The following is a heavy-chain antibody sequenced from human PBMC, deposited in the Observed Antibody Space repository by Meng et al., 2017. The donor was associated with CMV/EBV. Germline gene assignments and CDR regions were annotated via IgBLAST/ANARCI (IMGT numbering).Heavy chain of an antibody. V-gene: IGHV5-51*01. D-gene: IGHD2-2*01. CDR3: ARRMGYCSSTSCYGVADAFDI. CDR2: IYPGDSDT. J-gene: IGHJ3*02. CDR1: GYSFTSYW. Sequence: GGSLRLSCKGSGYSFTSYWIGWVRQMPGKGLEWMGIIYPGDSDTRYSPSFQGQVTISADKSISTAYLQWSSLKASDTAMYYCARRMGYCSSTSCYGVADAFDIWGRGTMVTVSS.